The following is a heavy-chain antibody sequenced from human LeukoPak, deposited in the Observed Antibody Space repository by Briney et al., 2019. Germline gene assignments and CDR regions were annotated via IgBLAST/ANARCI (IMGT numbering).Heavy chain of an antibody. CDR2: INPNSGGT. CDR3: ARDRVSVATPYFDY. CDR1: GYSFTDYF. Sequence: ASVKVSCKASGYSFTDYFMHWVRQAPGQGLEWMGWINPNSGGTKYAQKFQGRVTVTRDTSISTAYMELTRLRSDDTAVYYCARDRVSVATPYFDYWGQGTLATVSS. V-gene: IGHV1-2*02. J-gene: IGHJ4*02. D-gene: IGHD5-12*01.